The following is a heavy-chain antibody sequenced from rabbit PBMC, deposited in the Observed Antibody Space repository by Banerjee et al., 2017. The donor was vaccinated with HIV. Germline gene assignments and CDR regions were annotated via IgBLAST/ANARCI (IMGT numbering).Heavy chain of an antibody. CDR1: GIDFSSYYY. D-gene: IGHD6-1*01. CDR2: IYVGSSGRT. V-gene: IGHV1S40*01. Sequence: QSLEESGGDLVKPEGSLTLTCTASGIDFSSYYYMCWVRQAPGKGLEWIACIYVGSSGRTWYASWAKGRSTISKTSSTTVTLQMTSLTAADTATYFCARSTYGITAYAYDLWGQGTLVTVS. J-gene: IGHJ4*01. CDR3: ARSTYGITAYAYDL.